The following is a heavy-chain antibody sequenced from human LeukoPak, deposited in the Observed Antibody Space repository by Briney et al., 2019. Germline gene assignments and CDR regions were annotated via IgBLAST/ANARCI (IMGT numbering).Heavy chain of an antibody. D-gene: IGHD4-23*01. CDR2: ISFDGSNK. J-gene: IGHJ4*02. CDR1: GFTFSNYA. V-gene: IGHV3-30*04. CDR3: ARDCEDYGGNCFDY. Sequence: GGSLRLSCAASGFTFSNYAMHWVRQAPGKGLEWVAVISFDGSNKYYADSVKGRFTISRDNSKNTLYLQMNSLRAEDTAVYYCARDCEDYGGNCFDYWGQGTLVTVSS.